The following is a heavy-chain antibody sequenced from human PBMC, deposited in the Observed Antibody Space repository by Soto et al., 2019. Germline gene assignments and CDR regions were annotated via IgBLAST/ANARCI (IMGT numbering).Heavy chain of an antibody. V-gene: IGHV1-18*01. Sequence: QVQLVQSGAEVKKPGASVKVSCKASGYTFTSYGISWVRQAPGQGLEWMGWISAYNGNTNYAQKLQGRVTMTTDTSTSTAYMELRSLRSHDTAVYYCARDRLSIRQNQSRGDYWGQGTLVTVSS. CDR1: GYTFTSYG. CDR3: ARDRLSIRQNQSRGDY. D-gene: IGHD6-6*01. J-gene: IGHJ4*02. CDR2: ISAYNGNT.